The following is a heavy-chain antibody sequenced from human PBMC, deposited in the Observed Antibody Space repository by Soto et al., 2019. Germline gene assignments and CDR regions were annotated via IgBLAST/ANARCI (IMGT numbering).Heavy chain of an antibody. CDR2: IYYSGST. CDR3: ARDRYYYGSGRPHNWFDP. CDR1: GGSISSGDYY. J-gene: IGHJ5*02. D-gene: IGHD3-10*01. V-gene: IGHV4-30-4*01. Sequence: SETLSLTCTVSGGSISSGDYYWSWIRHPPGNGLEWIGYIYYSGSTYYNPSLKSRVTISVDTSKNQFSLKLSPVTAADTAVYYCARDRYYYGSGRPHNWFDPWGQGTMVTV.